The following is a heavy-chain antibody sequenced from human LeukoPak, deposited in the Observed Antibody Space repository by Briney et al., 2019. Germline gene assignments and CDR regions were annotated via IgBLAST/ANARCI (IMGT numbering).Heavy chain of an antibody. V-gene: IGHV4-34*01. CDR2: INHSGST. D-gene: IGHD3-10*01. CDR3: ARAERTTMVRGVIGTLDY. Sequence: SETLSLTYGVSGGPLSVYYWSWIRQPPGKGLEWIGEINHSGSTNYNPSLKSRVTISVDTSKNQFSLKLSSVTAADTAVYYCARAERTTMVRGVIGTLDYWGQGTLVTVSS. J-gene: IGHJ4*02. CDR1: GGPLSVYY.